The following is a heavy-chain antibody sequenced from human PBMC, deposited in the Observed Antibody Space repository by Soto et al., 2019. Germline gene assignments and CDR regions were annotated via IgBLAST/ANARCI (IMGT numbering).Heavy chain of an antibody. D-gene: IGHD2-15*01. CDR1: GGSISGINW. CDR2: LYHSGST. V-gene: IGHV4-4*02. Sequence: QVQLQESGPGLVKPSGTLSLTCAVSGGSISGINWWYWVRQPPGKGLEWIGELYHSGSTHYNPSHKSRVTMSVDKSKNRFSLKLSAVTPADTDVYYCARFGGGMDVWGQGTTVTVSS. CDR3: ARFGGGMDV. J-gene: IGHJ6*02.